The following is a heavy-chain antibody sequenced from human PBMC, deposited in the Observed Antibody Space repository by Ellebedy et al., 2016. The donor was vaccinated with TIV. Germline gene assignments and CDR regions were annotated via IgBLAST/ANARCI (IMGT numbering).Heavy chain of an antibody. J-gene: IGHJ4*02. CDR1: GFTFSSYA. CDR3: ARRSSGYCVGVKCTTDFDY. D-gene: IGHD2-2*03. Sequence: GGSLRLXCAASGFTFSSYAMSWVRQAPGKWLVWVSRINNDGTATTYADSVKGRFTISRDNTKNTLYLQMNSLRAEDTGVYYCARRSSGYCVGVKCTTDFDYWGQGTLVTVSS. V-gene: IGHV3-74*01. CDR2: INNDGTAT.